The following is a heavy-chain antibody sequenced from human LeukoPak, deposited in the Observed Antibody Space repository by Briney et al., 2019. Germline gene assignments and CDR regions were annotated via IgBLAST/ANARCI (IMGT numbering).Heavy chain of an antibody. CDR2: ISAYNGNT. CDR3: ARDSRKSSGWSFGHY. CDR1: GYTFTSYG. D-gene: IGHD6-19*01. V-gene: IGHV1-18*01. Sequence: EASVKVSCKASGYTFTSYGISWVRQAPGQGLQWIGWISAYNGNTNYAQKLQGRVTMTTDTSTSTAYMELRSLRSDDTAVYYCARDSRKSSGWSFGHYWGQGTLVTVSS. J-gene: IGHJ4*02.